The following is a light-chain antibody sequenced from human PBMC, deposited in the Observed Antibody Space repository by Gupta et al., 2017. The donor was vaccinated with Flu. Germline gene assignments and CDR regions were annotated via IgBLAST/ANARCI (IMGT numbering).Light chain of an antibody. V-gene: IGLV1-40*01. CDR3: QSCDDSLGGWRI. CDR2: GDV. CDR1: NIGAGHQ. J-gene: IGLJ2*01. Sequence: NIGAGHQVHWYQQLPGSPPKLLIYGDVVRRSGIADRFSGSNSGTTATLAIAGLQGEEEADYYGQSCDDSLGGWRIFGGGTKLTVL.